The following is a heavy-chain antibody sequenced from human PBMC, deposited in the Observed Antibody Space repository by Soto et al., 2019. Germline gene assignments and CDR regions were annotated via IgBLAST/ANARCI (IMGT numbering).Heavy chain of an antibody. D-gene: IGHD3-22*01. CDR3: ARAYFYDSPVPFDY. J-gene: IGHJ4*02. V-gene: IGHV2-26*01. CDR2: IFSNDEK. Sequence: QVTLKESGPVLVKPTETLTLTCAVSGFSLSNARMGVSWIRQPPGKALEWLAHIFSNDEKSYSTSLKSRLTISKDTSKSQVVLIMTNMDPVDTATYYCARAYFYDSPVPFDYWGQGTLVTVSS. CDR1: GFSLSNARMG.